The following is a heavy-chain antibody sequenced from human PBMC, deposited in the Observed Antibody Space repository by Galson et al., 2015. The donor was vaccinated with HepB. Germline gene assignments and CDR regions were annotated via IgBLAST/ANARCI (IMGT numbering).Heavy chain of an antibody. V-gene: IGHV3-30*18. J-gene: IGHJ4*02. D-gene: IGHD1-7*01. CDR2: ISYDGSNK. CDR3: AKAGTTGPFDY. Sequence: SLRLSCAASGFTFSSYGMHWVRQAPGMGLEWVAVISYDGSNKYYADSVKGRFTISKDNSKNTLYLQMNSLRAEDTAVYYCAKAGTTGPFDYWGQGTLVTVSS. CDR1: GFTFSSYG.